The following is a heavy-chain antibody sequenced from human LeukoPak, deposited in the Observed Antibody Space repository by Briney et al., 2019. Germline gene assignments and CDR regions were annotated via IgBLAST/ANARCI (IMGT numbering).Heavy chain of an antibody. CDR1: GFTFSSYG. CDR3: AKEGDWLFLFDY. CDR2: ISYDGSNK. Sequence: PGGSLRLSCAASGFTFSSYGMHWVRQAPGQGLEWVAGISYDGSNKYYADSVKGRFTISRDNSKNTLYLQMNSLRAEDTAVYYCAKEGDWLFLFDYWGQGTLVTVSS. J-gene: IGHJ4*02. V-gene: IGHV3-30*18. D-gene: IGHD3-9*01.